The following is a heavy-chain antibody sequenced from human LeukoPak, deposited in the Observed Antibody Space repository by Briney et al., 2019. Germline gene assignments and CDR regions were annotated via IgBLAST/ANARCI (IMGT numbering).Heavy chain of an antibody. CDR2: ISGSGGST. D-gene: IGHD4-17*01. V-gene: IGHV3-23*01. J-gene: IGHJ4*02. CDR3: AKVDYGDYWYYFDY. Sequence: PGGSLRPSCAASGFTFSSYAMSWVRQAPGKGLEWVSAISGSGGSTYYADSVKGRFTISRDNSKNTLYLQMNSLRAEDTAVYYCAKVDYGDYWYYFDYWGQGTLVTVSS. CDR1: GFTFSSYA.